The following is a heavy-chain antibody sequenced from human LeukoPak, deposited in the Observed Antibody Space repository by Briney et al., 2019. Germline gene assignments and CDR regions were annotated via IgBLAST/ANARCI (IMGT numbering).Heavy chain of an antibody. Sequence: GGSLRLSCAASGFTFSSYTMNWVRQPPGKGLEWVAVISYDGSNKYYADSVKGRFTISRDNSKNTLYLQMNSLRAEDTAVYYCARLRYYGMDVWGQGTTVTVSS. J-gene: IGHJ6*02. CDR2: ISYDGSNK. CDR1: GFTFSSYT. CDR3: ARLRYYGMDV. V-gene: IGHV3-30-3*01.